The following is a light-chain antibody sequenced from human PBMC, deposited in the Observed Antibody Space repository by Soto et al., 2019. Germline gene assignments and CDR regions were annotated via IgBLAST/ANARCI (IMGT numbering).Light chain of an antibody. CDR3: SSYTSRSSSTYV. Sequence: QSVLSQPASVSGSPGQSITNSCTGTSSDVGGYNYVSWYQQHPGKAPKLMIYDVSNRPSGVSNRFSGSKSGNTASLTISGLQAEDEADYYCSSYTSRSSSTYVFGTGTKVTVL. V-gene: IGLV2-14*01. CDR1: SSDVGGYNY. CDR2: DVS. J-gene: IGLJ1*01.